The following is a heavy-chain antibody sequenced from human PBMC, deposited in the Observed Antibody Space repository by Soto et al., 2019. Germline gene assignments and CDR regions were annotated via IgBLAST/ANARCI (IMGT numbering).Heavy chain of an antibody. CDR1: GGSISSYY. CDR2: IYYSGST. J-gene: IGHJ6*02. D-gene: IGHD6-13*01. CDR3: ARLALVPIAAAGTYYYYGMDV. V-gene: IGHV4-59*08. Sequence: QVQLQESGPGLVKPSETLSLTCTVSGGSISSYYWSWIRQPPGKGLEWIGYIYYSGSTNYNPSLKSRVTISVDTSKNQSSLKLSSVTAADTAVYYCARLALVPIAAAGTYYYYGMDVWGQGTTVTVSS.